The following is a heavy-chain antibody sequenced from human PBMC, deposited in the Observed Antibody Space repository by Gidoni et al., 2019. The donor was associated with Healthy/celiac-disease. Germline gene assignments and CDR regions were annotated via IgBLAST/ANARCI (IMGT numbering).Heavy chain of an antibody. CDR1: GFTFSSYG. CDR3: AKDAEGGLPYYYGMDV. Sequence: QVQLVESGGGVVQPGRSLRLSCAASGFTFSSYGMHWVRQAPGKGLEWVAVISYDGSNKYYADSVKGRFTISRDNSKNTLYLQRNSLRAEDTAVYYCAKDAEGGLPYYYGMDVWGQGTTVTVSS. J-gene: IGHJ6*02. CDR2: ISYDGSNK. V-gene: IGHV3-30*18.